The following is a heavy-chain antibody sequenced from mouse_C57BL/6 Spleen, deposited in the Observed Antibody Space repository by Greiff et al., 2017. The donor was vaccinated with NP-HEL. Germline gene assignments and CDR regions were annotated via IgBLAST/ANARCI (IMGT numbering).Heavy chain of an antibody. CDR2: INPSSGYT. Sequence: VMLVESGAELARPGASVKMSCKASGYTFTSYTMHWVKQRPGQGLEWIGYINPSSGYTKYNQKFKDKATLTADKSSSTAYMQLSSLTSEDSAVYYCARANYFDYWGQGTTLTVSS. CDR1: GYTFTSYT. V-gene: IGHV1-4*01. CDR3: ARANYFDY. J-gene: IGHJ2*01.